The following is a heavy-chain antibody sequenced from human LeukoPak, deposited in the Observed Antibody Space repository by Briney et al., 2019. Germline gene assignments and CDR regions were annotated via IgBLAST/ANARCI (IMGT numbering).Heavy chain of an antibody. J-gene: IGHJ4*02. D-gene: IGHD3-10*01. CDR1: GGSISSSTFY. CDR3: ARTNYGSGSYSGY. CDR2: IYYSGST. Sequence: PSETLSLTCTVSGGSISSSTFYWGWIRQPPGKGLEWIGSIYYSGSTYYNPSLKSRVTISVDTSKNQFSLKLSSVTAADTAVYYCARTNYGSGSYSGYWGQGTLVTVSS. V-gene: IGHV4-39*07.